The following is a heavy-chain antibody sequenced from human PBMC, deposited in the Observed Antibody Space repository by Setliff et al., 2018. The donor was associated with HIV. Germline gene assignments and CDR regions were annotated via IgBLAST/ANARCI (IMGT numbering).Heavy chain of an antibody. Sequence: PGGSLRLSCAGSGFTFSNYVMNWVRLAPGKGLEWVSCISSSSSYIYYGDSVKGRFTISRDNAKNSLYLQMNSLRADDTAVYYCARDLRSSHGSPNYFDYWGRGALVTVSS. CDR2: ISSSSSYI. CDR1: GFTFSNYV. CDR3: ARDLRSSHGSPNYFDY. D-gene: IGHD2-15*01. V-gene: IGHV3-21*01. J-gene: IGHJ4*02.